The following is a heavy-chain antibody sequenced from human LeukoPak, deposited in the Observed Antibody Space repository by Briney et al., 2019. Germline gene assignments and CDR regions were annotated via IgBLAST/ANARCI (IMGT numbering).Heavy chain of an antibody. CDR1: GFTFSSYS. D-gene: IGHD5-24*01. CDR3: ARTRRSRDGYNYSPPDY. J-gene: IGHJ4*02. V-gene: IGHV3-21*01. Sequence: GESLKISCAASGFTFSSYSMNWVRQAPGKGLEWVSSISSSSSYIYYADSVRGRFTISRDNAKNSLYLQMNSLRAKDTAVYYCARTRRSRDGYNYSPPDYWGQGTLVTVPS. CDR2: ISSSSSYI.